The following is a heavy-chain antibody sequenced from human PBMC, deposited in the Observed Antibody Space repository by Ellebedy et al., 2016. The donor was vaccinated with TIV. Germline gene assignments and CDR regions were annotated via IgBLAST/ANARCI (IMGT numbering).Heavy chain of an antibody. Sequence: SGPTLVKPTETLTLTCTVSEFSLSNTRMGVNWIRQPPGKALEWLAHILSNDEKSYNTSLKSRLTISKDTSKSQVVLTMTNMDPVDTATYYCARSRSDGSSGYYYYGMDVWGQGTTVTVSS. CDR3: ARSRSDGSSGYYYYGMDV. CDR1: EFSLSNTRMG. CDR2: ILSNDEK. D-gene: IGHD6-6*01. J-gene: IGHJ6*02. V-gene: IGHV2-26*01.